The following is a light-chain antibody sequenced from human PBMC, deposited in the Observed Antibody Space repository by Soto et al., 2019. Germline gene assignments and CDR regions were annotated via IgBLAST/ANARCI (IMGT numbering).Light chain of an antibody. J-gene: IGKJ1*01. CDR2: DAS. CDR1: QSVSTY. V-gene: IGKV3-11*01. Sequence: EIVLTQSPATLSLSPGERATLSCRASQSVSTYLAWYQQKPGQAPRLLIYDASNRATGIPDRFSGSGSGTDFTLTISRLEPEDSAVYYCQQYASSPRTFXQGTKVDIK. CDR3: QQYASSPRT.